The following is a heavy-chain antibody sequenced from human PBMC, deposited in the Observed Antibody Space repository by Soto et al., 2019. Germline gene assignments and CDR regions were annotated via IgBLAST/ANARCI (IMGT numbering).Heavy chain of an antibody. Sequence: EVQLVESGGGLVQPGRHLRIYCEASGFKFGDYAMNWVRPASGKGLEWVAGVSWNSEIVGYADSVKGRFTISRDNAKNSLYLEMSSLRTEDKAVYYCAHYRCTCRGNTWSRLYYYYVIEVWGKGTTLTVPS. J-gene: IGHJ6*04. V-gene: IGHV3-9*01. CDR2: VSWNSEIV. CDR3: AHYRCTCRGNTWSRLYYYYVIEV. CDR1: GFKFGDYA. D-gene: IGHD2-15*01.